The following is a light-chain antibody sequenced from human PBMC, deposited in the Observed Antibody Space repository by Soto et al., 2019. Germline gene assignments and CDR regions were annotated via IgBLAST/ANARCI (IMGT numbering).Light chain of an antibody. V-gene: IGKV1-39*01. J-gene: IGKJ5*01. Sequence: DIQMTQSPSSLSASVGDRVTITCRASQSISSYLNWYQQKPGKAPKLLIYAASSLQSGVPSRFSGSGAGTDFTLPISSLQPEDFATYYCQQSYSTPSIPFGQGTRLEIK. CDR1: QSISSY. CDR3: QQSYSTPSIP. CDR2: AAS.